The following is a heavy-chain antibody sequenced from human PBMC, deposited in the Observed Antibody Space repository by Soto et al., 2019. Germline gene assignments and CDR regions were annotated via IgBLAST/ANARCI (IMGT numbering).Heavy chain of an antibody. CDR2: IYPGDSDT. CDR3: ARLSSDYYDSSGYYPYYYYGMDV. J-gene: IGHJ6*02. D-gene: IGHD3-22*01. V-gene: IGHV5-51*01. Sequence: PGESLKISCKGSGYSFTSYWIGWVRQMPGKGLEWMGIIYPGDSDTRYSPSFQGQVTIPADKSISTAYLQWSSLKASDTAMYYCARLSSDYYDSSGYYPYYYYGMDVWGQGTTVTVSS. CDR1: GYSFTSYW.